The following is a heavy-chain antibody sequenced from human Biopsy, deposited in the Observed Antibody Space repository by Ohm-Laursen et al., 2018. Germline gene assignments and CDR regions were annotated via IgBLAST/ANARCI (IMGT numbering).Heavy chain of an antibody. CDR2: FSYDGINK. J-gene: IGHJ4*02. D-gene: IGHD3-9*01. Sequence: SLRLSCAASGFSFSSHGMHWVRQAPGKGLEWVAHFSYDGINKHYAGSVKGRFTISRDNSKNTLSLQMNSLRVEDTAMYYCLREAATGYYRTADFWGQGTLVTVSS. CDR1: GFSFSSHG. CDR3: LREAATGYYRTADF. V-gene: IGHV3-30*03.